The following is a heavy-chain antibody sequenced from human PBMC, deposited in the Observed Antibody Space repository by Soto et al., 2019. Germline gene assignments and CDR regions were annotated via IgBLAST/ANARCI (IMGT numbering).Heavy chain of an antibody. CDR3: ASVGRLGGTPYYFDY. CDR1: GGSISTNTYY. V-gene: IGHV4-39*01. D-gene: IGHD1-26*01. J-gene: IGHJ4*02. CDR2: IYYSGST. Sequence: QLQLQESGPGLVKPSETLSLTCTVSGGSISTNTYYWGWIRQPPGKGLEWIGSIYYSGSTYYNPSLKSRVTISVDTSKNQFSLKLSSVTAADTAVYHCASVGRLGGTPYYFDYWGQGTLVTVSS.